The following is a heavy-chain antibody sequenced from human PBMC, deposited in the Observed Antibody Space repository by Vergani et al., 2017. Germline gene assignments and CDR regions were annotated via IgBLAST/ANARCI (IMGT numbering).Heavy chain of an antibody. CDR3: AKAGPYYDSSGYFYEPSYYYYYMDV. J-gene: IGHJ6*03. Sequence: DVQLVESGGDLVQPGGSLRLSCAASGFTFSSYSMNWVRQAPGKGLEWISYISTTSDTIYYADSVRGRFTISRDNAKNSLYLEMNSLRVEDTAVYYCAKAGPYYDSSGYFYEPSYYYYYMDVWGKGTTVTVSS. V-gene: IGHV3-48*01. CDR1: GFTFSSYS. D-gene: IGHD3-22*01. CDR2: ISTTSDTI.